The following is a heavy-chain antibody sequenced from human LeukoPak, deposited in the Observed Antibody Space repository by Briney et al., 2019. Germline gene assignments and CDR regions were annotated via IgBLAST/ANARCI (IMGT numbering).Heavy chain of an antibody. CDR3: ARMYNWNYVWFDP. CDR2: IYYSGST. J-gene: IGHJ5*02. V-gene: IGHV4-61*01. D-gene: IGHD1-7*01. CDR1: GGSVSSGSYY. Sequence: SETLSLTCTVSGGSVSSGSYYWSWLRQPPGTGLEWIGYIYYSGSTNYNPSLKSRVTISVDTSKNQFSLKLSSVTAADPAVYYCARMYNWNYVWFDPWGQGTLVTVSS.